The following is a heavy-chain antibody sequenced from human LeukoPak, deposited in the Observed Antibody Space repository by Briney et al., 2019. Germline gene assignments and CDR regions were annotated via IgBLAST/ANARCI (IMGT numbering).Heavy chain of an antibody. CDR1: GFTFSSYW. Sequence: GGSLRLSCAASGFTFSSYWMSWVRQAPGKGLEWVANIKQGGSEKYYVDSVKGRFTISRDNAKNSLYLQMNSLRAEDTAVYYCASIGDYYDRYFDYWGQGTLVTISS. CDR3: ASIGDYYDRYFDY. D-gene: IGHD3-22*01. J-gene: IGHJ4*02. CDR2: IKQGGSEK. V-gene: IGHV3-7*01.